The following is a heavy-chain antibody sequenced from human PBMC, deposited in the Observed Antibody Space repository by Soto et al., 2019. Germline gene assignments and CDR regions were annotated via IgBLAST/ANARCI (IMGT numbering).Heavy chain of an antibody. CDR1: GYTFTSYY. J-gene: IGHJ3*02. V-gene: IGHV1-46*01. CDR3: ARVGRAVARYDAFEI. CDR2: INPSGGST. D-gene: IGHD6-19*01. Sequence: ASVKVSCKASGYTFTSYYMHWVRQAPGQGLEWMGIINPSGGSTSYAQKFQGRVTMTRDTSTSTVYMELSSLRSEDTAVYYCARVGRAVARYDAFEIWGQGTMVTVSS.